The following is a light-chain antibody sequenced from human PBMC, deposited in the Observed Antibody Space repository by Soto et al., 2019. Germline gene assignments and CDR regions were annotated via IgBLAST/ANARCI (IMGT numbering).Light chain of an antibody. CDR1: QSVSSNY. CDR2: GAS. J-gene: IGKJ1*01. V-gene: IGKV3-20*01. CDR3: LQYGDSLKT. Sequence: EIVLTQSPGTLSLSPGERATLSCRASQSVSSNYLAWYQHKPGQAPRLLISGASNRATGIPDRFSGSASGTDFTLIISSLEPEDFALYYCLQYGDSLKTFGQGTKVDIK.